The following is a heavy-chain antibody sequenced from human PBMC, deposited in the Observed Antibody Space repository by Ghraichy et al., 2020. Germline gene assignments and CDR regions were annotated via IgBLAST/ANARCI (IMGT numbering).Heavy chain of an antibody. Sequence: GESLNISCAASGFTFSGSAMHWVRQASGKGLEWVGRIRSKANSYATAYAASVKGRFTISRDDSKNTAYLQMNSLKTEDTAVYYCASTMIVVAYYGMDVWGQGTTVTVS. CDR2: IRSKANSYAT. D-gene: IGHD3-22*01. CDR1: GFTFSGSA. J-gene: IGHJ6*02. V-gene: IGHV3-73*01. CDR3: ASTMIVVAYYGMDV.